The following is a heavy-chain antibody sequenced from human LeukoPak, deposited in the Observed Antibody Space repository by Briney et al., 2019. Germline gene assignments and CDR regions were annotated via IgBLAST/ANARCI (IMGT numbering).Heavy chain of an antibody. V-gene: IGHV4-4*07. CDR2: IYSSGST. J-gene: IGHJ2*01. CDR3: ARIIKTKGTTMTTAYWYFDL. D-gene: IGHD4-17*01. Sequence: SETLSLTCTDSGGSISSYYWSWIRQPAGKGLEWIGRIYSSGSTNYNPSLKSRVTMSVDTSNNQFSLKLSSVTAADTAVYYCARIIKTKGTTMTTAYWYFDLWGRGTLVTVSS. CDR1: GGSISSYY.